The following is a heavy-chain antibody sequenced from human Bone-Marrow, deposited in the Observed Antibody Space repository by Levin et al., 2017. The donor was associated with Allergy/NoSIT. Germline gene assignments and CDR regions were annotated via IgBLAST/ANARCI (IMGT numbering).Heavy chain of an antibody. Sequence: GGSLRLSCAASGFTFSTYTMNWVRQAPGKGLDWVSSITSSSSYIYYADSVKGRFTISRDNAKNSLYLQMNSLRVEDTAVYYCARGLEYSGLPWGQGTLVTVTS. V-gene: IGHV3-21*01. CDR1: GFTFSTYT. D-gene: IGHD5-12*01. CDR2: ITSSSSYI. J-gene: IGHJ5*02. CDR3: ARGLEYSGLP.